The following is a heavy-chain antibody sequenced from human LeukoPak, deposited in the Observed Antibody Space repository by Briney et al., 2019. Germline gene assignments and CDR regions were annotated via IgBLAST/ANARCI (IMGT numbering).Heavy chain of an antibody. CDR2: FDPEDGET. D-gene: IGHD2-2*01. CDR3: ASRVVPTATRSWGQYYYYGMDV. Sequence: ASVKVSCKVSGYTLTELSMHWVRQAPGKGLEWMGGFDPEDGETIYAQKFQGRVTMTEDTSTDTAYMELSSLRSEDTAVYYCASRVVPTATRSWGQYYYYGMDVWGQGTTVTVSS. CDR1: GYTLTELS. J-gene: IGHJ6*02. V-gene: IGHV1-24*01.